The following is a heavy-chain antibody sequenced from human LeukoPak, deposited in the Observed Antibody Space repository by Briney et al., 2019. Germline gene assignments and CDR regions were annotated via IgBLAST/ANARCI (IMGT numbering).Heavy chain of an antibody. CDR1: GFIFSSHW. CDR2: IKYDGSEQ. CDR3: ARDYGWSFAN. V-gene: IGHV3-7*03. J-gene: IGHJ4*02. Sequence: GGSLRLSCTSSGFIFSSHWMNWVRQAPGKGPEWVANIKYDGSEQYCVDSVKGRFSISRDNTKNLLYLQMNSLRVEDTAVYYCARDYGWSFANWGQGTLVTVSS. D-gene: IGHD3-10*01.